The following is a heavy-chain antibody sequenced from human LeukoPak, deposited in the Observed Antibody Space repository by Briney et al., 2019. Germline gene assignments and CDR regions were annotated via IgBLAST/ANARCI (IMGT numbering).Heavy chain of an antibody. J-gene: IGHJ4*02. CDR1: GGSISSGDYY. V-gene: IGHV4-30-4*01. CDR3: ARDPVAAAPFDY. D-gene: IGHD2-2*01. CDR2: INHSGST. Sequence: SQTLSLTCTVSGGSISSGDYYWSWIRQPPGKGLEWIGEINHSGSTNYNPSLKSRVTISVDTSKNQFSLKLSSVTAADTAVYYCARDPVAAAPFDYWGQGTLVTVSS.